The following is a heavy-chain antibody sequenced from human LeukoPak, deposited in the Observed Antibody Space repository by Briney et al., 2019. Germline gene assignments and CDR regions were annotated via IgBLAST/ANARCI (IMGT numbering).Heavy chain of an antibody. CDR1: GLTFSDYY. Sequence: GGSLRLSCAASGLTFSDYYMTWIRQAPGKGLEWVSSISGTGTTIYSADSVRGRFTVSRDNARNPLFLHMNSLRAEDTAVYYCAVQITMIVVVPYFDYWGQGTLVTVSS. CDR2: ISGTGTTI. D-gene: IGHD3-22*01. CDR3: AVQITMIVVVPYFDY. V-gene: IGHV3-11*04. J-gene: IGHJ4*02.